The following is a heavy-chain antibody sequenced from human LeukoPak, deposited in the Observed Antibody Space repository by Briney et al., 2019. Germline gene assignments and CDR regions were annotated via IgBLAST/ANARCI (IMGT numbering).Heavy chain of an antibody. Sequence: SETLSLTCAVYGGSFSGYYWSWIREPPGKGLEWIGEINHSGSTNYSPSLKSRVTISVDTSKNQFYLKLSSVTAADTAVYYCARGSVSQRHLNWFDPWGQGTLVTVSS. CDR3: ARGSVSQRHLNWFDP. D-gene: IGHD1-1*01. CDR1: GGSFSGYY. CDR2: INHSGST. V-gene: IGHV4-34*01. J-gene: IGHJ5*02.